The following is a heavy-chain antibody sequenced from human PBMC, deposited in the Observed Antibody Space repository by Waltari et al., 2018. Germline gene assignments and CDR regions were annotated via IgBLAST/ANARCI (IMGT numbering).Heavy chain of an antibody. D-gene: IGHD6-19*01. V-gene: IGHV1-69*08. CDR1: GGTFSSST. CDR2: IVPITGRT. CDR3: ARDPAAGTYGLDV. Sequence: VQSGAEVKTPGSSVKVSCKPSGGTFSSSTINWVRQAPGQGLEWMGRIVPITGRTTYPQMFQGRVTITADKSTSTAYMELSSLRSEDTTIYYCARDPAAGTYGLDVWGQGTTVTVSS. J-gene: IGHJ6*02.